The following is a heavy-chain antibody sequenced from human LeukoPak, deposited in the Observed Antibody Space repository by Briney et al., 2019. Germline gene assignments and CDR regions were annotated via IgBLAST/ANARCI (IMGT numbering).Heavy chain of an antibody. D-gene: IGHD3-10*01. CDR1: GGTFSSYA. J-gene: IGHJ6*03. V-gene: IGHV1-69*01. CDR2: IIPIFGTA. Sequence: GSSVKVSCKASGGTFSSYAISWVRQAPGQGLEWMGGIIPIFGTANYAQKFQGRVTITADESTSTAYMELSSLRSEDTAVYYCARVPPSGSYGLYYYCYMDVWGKGTTVTISS. CDR3: ARVPPSGSYGLYYYCYMDV.